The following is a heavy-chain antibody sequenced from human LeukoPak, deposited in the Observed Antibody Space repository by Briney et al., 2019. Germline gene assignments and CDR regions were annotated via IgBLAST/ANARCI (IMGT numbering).Heavy chain of an antibody. D-gene: IGHD6-13*01. CDR1: GFTFSSYA. V-gene: IGHV3-23*01. CDR3: VVTSAPSIAAAGIPIDY. J-gene: IGHJ4*02. Sequence: GGSLRLSCAASGFTFSSYAMSWVRQAPWKGLEWVSAISGSGGSTYYADSVKGRFTISRDNSKSTLYLQMNSLRAEDTAVYYCVVTSAPSIAAAGIPIDYWGQGTLVTVSS. CDR2: ISGSGGST.